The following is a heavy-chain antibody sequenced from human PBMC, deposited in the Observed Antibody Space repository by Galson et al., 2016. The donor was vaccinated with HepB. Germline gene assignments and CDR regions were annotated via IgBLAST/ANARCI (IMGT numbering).Heavy chain of an antibody. CDR2: INYGGGNT. J-gene: IGHJ3*02. V-gene: IGHV1-46*01. D-gene: IGHD1-7*01. CDR3: ARDRTISDAFDI. CDR1: GYTFTSYY. Sequence: SLKVSCKASGYTFTSYYLHWVRQAPGQGLERVGQINYGGGNTQHADNFQGRVTVTRETSTNTVYMELTSLTAEDTAVYYCARDRTISDAFDIWGQGTIVAVTS.